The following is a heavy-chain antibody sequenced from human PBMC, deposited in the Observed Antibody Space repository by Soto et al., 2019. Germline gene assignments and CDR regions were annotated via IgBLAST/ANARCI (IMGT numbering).Heavy chain of an antibody. CDR2: ISAYNGNT. Sequence: ASMKVSCKASGYTFTSYGISWVRQAPGQGLEWMGWISAYNGNTNYAQKLQGRVTMTTDTSTSTVYMKMRSLGADDMSVYYSARDEDRLVCVPYFWGQGTTVTVSS. D-gene: IGHD6-6*01. V-gene: IGHV1-18*03. CDR3: ARDEDRLVCVPYF. J-gene: IGHJ6*02. CDR1: GYTFTSYG.